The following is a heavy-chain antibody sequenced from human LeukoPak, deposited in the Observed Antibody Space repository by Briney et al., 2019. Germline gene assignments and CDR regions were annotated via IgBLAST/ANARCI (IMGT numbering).Heavy chain of an antibody. CDR1: GGSISTYY. D-gene: IGHD2-2*03. V-gene: IGHV4-4*07. Sequence: SETLSFTCTVSGGSISTYYWSWIRQPAGKGLEWIGRIYTSGSTNYNPSLKSRVTMSVDTSKNQFSLKLSSVTAADTAVYYCARDGYRLSGYFYYMDVWGKGTTVTVSS. CDR3: ARDGYRLSGYFYYMDV. J-gene: IGHJ6*03. CDR2: IYTSGST.